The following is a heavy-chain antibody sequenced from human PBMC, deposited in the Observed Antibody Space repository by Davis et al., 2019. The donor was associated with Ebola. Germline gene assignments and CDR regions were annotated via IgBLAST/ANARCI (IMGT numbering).Heavy chain of an antibody. Sequence: SETLSLTCTVSGGSISSFYWNWIRQPPGKGLQWIGYIYYSGSTNYNSSLKSRVTISVDTSKNQFSLKLRSVTAADTAVYYCARELQTTVTTNAFDIWGQGTLVTVSS. CDR1: GGSISSFY. CDR2: IYYSGST. D-gene: IGHD4-17*01. J-gene: IGHJ3*02. CDR3: ARELQTTVTTNAFDI. V-gene: IGHV4-59*01.